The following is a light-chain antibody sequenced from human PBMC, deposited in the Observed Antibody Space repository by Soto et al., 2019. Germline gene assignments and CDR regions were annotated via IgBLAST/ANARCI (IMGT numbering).Light chain of an antibody. CDR1: ESVSSW. CDR3: QHYNAYSQA. Sequence: DIQMTQSPSTLSASVGDRVTITCRASESVSSWLAWYQQKPGRTPKLLIYQASTLETGVPSRFSGSGSGTEFTLTISSLQPDDFATYYCQHYNAYSQAFGQGTKVEIK. J-gene: IGKJ1*01. V-gene: IGKV1-5*03. CDR2: QAS.